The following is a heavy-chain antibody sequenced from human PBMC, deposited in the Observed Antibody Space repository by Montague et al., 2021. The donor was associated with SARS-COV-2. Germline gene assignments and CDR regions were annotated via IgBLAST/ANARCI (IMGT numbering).Heavy chain of an antibody. Sequence: SETLSLTSTVSGGSISIYYWSWIRQLPGKGLEWIWYISYSGSTNYNPSLTSRVTRSVDTSKNQFSLKLSSVTAADTAVYYCARVFPRWLQFDPYFDYWGQGTRVTVSA. CDR1: GGSISIYY. CDR3: ARVFPRWLQFDPYFDY. D-gene: IGHD5-24*01. V-gene: IGHV4-59*01. J-gene: IGHJ4*02. CDR2: ISYSGST.